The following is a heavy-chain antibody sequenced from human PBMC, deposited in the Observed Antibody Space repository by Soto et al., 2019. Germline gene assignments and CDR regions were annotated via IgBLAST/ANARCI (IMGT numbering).Heavy chain of an antibody. Sequence: ASVKVSCKATGYTFSSCATQWVRQAPGQRLEWMGWINAGNGNTKYSEKFQGRITITRDTSASTAYMELSSLGSEDTAVYYCARDPQTGDAVHAFDIWGQGTMVTVSS. CDR1: GYTFSSCA. CDR2: INAGNGNT. J-gene: IGHJ3*02. CDR3: ARDPQTGDAVHAFDI. D-gene: IGHD7-27*01. V-gene: IGHV1-3*01.